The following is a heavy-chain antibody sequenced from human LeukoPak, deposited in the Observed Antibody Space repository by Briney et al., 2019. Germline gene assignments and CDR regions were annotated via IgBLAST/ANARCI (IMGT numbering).Heavy chain of an antibody. V-gene: IGHV3-53*01. J-gene: IGHJ4*02. Sequence: GGSLRLSCAASGFTVSSNYMSWVRQAPGKGLEWVSVIYSGGSTYYADSVKGRFTISRDNSKNTLYLQMNSLRAEDTAVYYCARGVGATFAGSWGYYFDYWGQGTLVTVSS. CDR1: GFTVSSNY. CDR2: IYSGGST. D-gene: IGHD1-26*01. CDR3: ARGVGATFAGSWGYYFDY.